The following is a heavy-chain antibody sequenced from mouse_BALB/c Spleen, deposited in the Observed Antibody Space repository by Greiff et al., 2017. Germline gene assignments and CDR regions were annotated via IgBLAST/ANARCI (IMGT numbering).Heavy chain of an antibody. D-gene: IGHD2-10*02. J-gene: IGHJ3*01. CDR1: GYSFTSYW. CDR3: AREWYGNPTAY. CDR2: IDPSDSET. V-gene: IGHV1S126*01. Sequence: VKLQESGPQLVRPGASVKISCKASGYSFTSYWMHWVKQRPGQGLEWIGMIDPSDSETRLNQKFKDKATLTVDKSSSTAYMQLSSPTSEDSAVYYCAREWYGNPTAYWGQGTLVTVSA.